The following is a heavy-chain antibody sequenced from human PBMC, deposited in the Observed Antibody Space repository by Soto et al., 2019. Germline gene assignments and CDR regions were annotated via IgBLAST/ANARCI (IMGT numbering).Heavy chain of an antibody. CDR1: GYTFTGYY. Sequence: ASVKVSCKASGYTFTGYYMHWVRQAPGQGLEWMGWINPNSGGTNYAQKFQGWVTMTRDTSISTAYMELSRLRSDDTAVYYCARALSSHDYGDYVAGGYFDYWGQGTLVTVSS. V-gene: IGHV1-2*04. CDR2: INPNSGGT. J-gene: IGHJ4*02. CDR3: ARALSSHDYGDYVAGGYFDY. D-gene: IGHD4-17*01.